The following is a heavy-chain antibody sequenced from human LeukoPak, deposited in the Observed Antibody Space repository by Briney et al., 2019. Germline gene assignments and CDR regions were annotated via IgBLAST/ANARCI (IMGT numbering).Heavy chain of an antibody. J-gene: IGHJ6*03. D-gene: IGHD1-14*01. Sequence: GGSLRLSCAASGFTFSSYSMNWVRQAPGKGLEWVSSISSSSSYIYYADSVKGRFTISRDNAKNSLYLQMNSLRAEDTAVYSCARVDRHHFYMDVWGKGTTVTVSS. CDR3: ARVDRHHFYMDV. CDR2: ISSSSSYI. CDR1: GFTFSSYS. V-gene: IGHV3-21*04.